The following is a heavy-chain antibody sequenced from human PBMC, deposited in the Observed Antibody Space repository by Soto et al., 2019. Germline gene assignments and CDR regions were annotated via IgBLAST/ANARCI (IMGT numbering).Heavy chain of an antibody. CDR1: GGSISSGDYY. V-gene: IGHV4-30-4*01. D-gene: IGHD3-22*01. CDR3: AREKYYYDSSGYRALFDY. CDR2: IYYSGST. J-gene: IGHJ4*02. Sequence: PSETLSLTCTVSGGSISSGDYYWSWIRQPPGKGLEWIGYIYYSGSTYYNPSLKSRVTISVDTSKNQFSLKLSFVTAADTAVYYCAREKYYYDSSGYRALFDYWGQGTLVTVSS.